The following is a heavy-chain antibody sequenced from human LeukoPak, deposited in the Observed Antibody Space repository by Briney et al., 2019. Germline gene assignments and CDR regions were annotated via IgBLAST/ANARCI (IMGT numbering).Heavy chain of an antibody. CDR3: AKFPSYDSSGHDGFDV. Sequence: PGGSLRLSCAASGFIFKNHAMSWVRQAPGKGLEWVSATSGSGGTKFYADSVKGRFTISRDNSKDTLYLQMNSLRAEDTAIYYCAKFPSYDSSGHDGFDVWGQGTRVTVSP. CDR1: GFIFKNHA. CDR2: TSGSGGTK. V-gene: IGHV3-23*01. J-gene: IGHJ3*01. D-gene: IGHD3-22*01.